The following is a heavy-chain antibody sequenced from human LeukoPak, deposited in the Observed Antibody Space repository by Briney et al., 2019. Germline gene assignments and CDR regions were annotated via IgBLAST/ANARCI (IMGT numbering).Heavy chain of an antibody. CDR3: ARDLGDGYNFNWFDP. D-gene: IGHD5-24*01. V-gene: IGHV1-18*01. Sequence: GSSVKVSCKASGGTFSSYAISWVRQAPGQGLEWMGWISAYNGNTNYAQKLQGRVTMTTDTSTSTAYMELRSLRSDDTAVYYCARDLGDGYNFNWFDPWGQGTLVTVSS. CDR2: ISAYNGNT. J-gene: IGHJ5*02. CDR1: GGTFSSYA.